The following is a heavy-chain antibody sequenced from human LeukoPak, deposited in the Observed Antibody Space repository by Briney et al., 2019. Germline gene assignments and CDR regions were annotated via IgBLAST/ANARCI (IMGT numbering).Heavy chain of an antibody. D-gene: IGHD2-15*01. CDR3: AKGTSSSCYSAPNY. Sequence: RGSLRLSCAASGFTFSSYAMNWVRQAPGKGLEWVAAICSNDNNTYYANSVKGRFTISRDNSKNTLSLQLSSMGAEDTAVYYCAKGTSSSCYSAPNYWGQGTLVTVSS. J-gene: IGHJ4*02. V-gene: IGHV3-23*01. CDR1: GFTFSSYA. CDR2: ICSNDNNT.